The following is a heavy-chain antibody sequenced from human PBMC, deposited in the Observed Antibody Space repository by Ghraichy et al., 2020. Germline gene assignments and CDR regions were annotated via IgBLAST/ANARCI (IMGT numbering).Heavy chain of an antibody. CDR2: IYHSGST. Sequence: SETLSLTCAVSGGSISSGGYSWSWIRQPPGKGLEWIGYIYHSGSTYYNPSLKSRVTISVDRSKIQFSLQLNSVTPEDTAVYYCARDVLLMYNPWHWRLDYWGPGTLVTVSS. CDR3: ARDVLLMYNPWHWRLDY. D-gene: IGHD1-14*01. CDR1: GGSISSGGYS. V-gene: IGHV4-30-2*01. J-gene: IGHJ4*01.